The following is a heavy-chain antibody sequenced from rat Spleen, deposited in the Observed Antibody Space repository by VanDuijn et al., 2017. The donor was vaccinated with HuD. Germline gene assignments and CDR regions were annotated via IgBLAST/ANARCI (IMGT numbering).Heavy chain of an antibody. V-gene: IGHV5-25*01. CDR3: ARRYYGYTYFDY. D-gene: IGHD1-6*01. CDR2: IGFNGGGT. Sequence: EVHLVESGGGLVQPGRSMKLSCAASGFTFSNYYMAWVRQSPKKGLEWVAYIGFNGGGTYYRDSVKGRFTISRDNAKSTLYLQMDSLRSEDTATYYCARRYYGYTYFDYWGQGVMVTVSS. CDR1: GFTFSNYY. J-gene: IGHJ2*01.